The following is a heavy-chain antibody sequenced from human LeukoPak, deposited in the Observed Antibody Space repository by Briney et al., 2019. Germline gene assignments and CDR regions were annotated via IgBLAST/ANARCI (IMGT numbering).Heavy chain of an antibody. CDR2: IYYTVST. CDR1: AGSVSSTDYY. V-gene: IGHV4-61*08. CDR3: ARVTPGYTSSWTGPFDP. Sequence: SETLSLTCTVSAGSVSSTDYYWSWIRQPPGKGLEWIGYIYYTVSTNYNPSLKSRVTISVYTSKNQFSLKLTSVTPADTAVHYCARVTPGYTSSWTGPFDPWGQGTLVTVSS. D-gene: IGHD3/OR15-3a*01. J-gene: IGHJ5*02.